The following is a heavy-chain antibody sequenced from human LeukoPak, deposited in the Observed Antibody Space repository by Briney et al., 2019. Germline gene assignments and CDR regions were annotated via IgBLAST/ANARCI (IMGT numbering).Heavy chain of an antibody. CDR3: ARKNGLDY. J-gene: IGHJ4*02. V-gene: IGHV3-7*01. CDR2: IKQDGSEK. CDR1: GFTFSSYA. Sequence: GGSLRLSCAASGFTFSSYAMHWVRQAPGKGLKWVANIKQDGSEKYYVDSVKGRFTISRDNAKNSLYLQMNSLRAEDTAVYYCARKNGLDYWGQGTLVTVSS.